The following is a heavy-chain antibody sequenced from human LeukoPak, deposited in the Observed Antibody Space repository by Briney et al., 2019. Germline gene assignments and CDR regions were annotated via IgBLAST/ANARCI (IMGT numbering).Heavy chain of an antibody. CDR1: GHTFTSYY. CDR2: ISAYNGQT. Sequence: ASMKVSCKASGHTFTSYYITWIRQAPGQGLQCMGRISAYNGQTNYAQKVQGRVTMTTDTSTSTVYMELRSLRSDDTAVYYCAWDSGAFEIWGQGTMVTVSS. J-gene: IGHJ3*02. CDR3: AWDSGAFEI. V-gene: IGHV1-18*01.